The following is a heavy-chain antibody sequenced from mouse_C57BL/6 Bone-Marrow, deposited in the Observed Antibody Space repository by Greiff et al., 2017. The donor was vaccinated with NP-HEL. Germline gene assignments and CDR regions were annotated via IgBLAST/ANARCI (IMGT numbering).Heavy chain of an antibody. CDR3: GDSSAWFAY. CDR1: GYTFTSYG. J-gene: IGHJ3*01. V-gene: IGHV1-81*01. Sequence: VQLQQSGAELARPGASVKLSCKASGYTFTSYGISWVKQRTGQGLEWIGEIYPSSGNTYYNEKFKGKATLTADKSSSTAYMELRSLTSEDSAVYFCGDSSAWFAYWGQGTLVTVSA. CDR2: IYPSSGNT. D-gene: IGHD3-2*01.